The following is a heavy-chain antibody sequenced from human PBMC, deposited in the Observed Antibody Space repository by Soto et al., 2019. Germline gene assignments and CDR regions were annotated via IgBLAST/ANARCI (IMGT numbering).Heavy chain of an antibody. Sequence: SETLSLTCAVSGVSISSHDWWTWVRQPPGKGLEWIGESHQSGNTNYNSSLESRVTISVDNSKNQFTLRLSSVTVADTAVYYCVRVPGPWGQGTLVTVSS. J-gene: IGHJ5*02. CDR3: VRVPGP. V-gene: IGHV4-4*02. CDR1: GVSISSHDW. CDR2: SHQSGNT.